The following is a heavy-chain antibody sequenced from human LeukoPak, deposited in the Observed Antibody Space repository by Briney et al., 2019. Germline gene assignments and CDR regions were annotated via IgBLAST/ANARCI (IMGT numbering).Heavy chain of an antibody. CDR1: GFTFSSYG. V-gene: IGHV3-30*02. J-gene: IGHJ4*02. CDR2: IRYDGSNK. D-gene: IGHD2-15*01. CDR3: AKAESDCSGGSCYPDY. Sequence: GGSLRLSCAASGFTFSSYGMHWVRQAPGKGLEWVAFIRYDGSNKYYADSVKGRFTISRDNSKNTLYLQMNSLRAEDTAVYYCAKAESDCSGGSCYPDYWGQGTLVTVSS.